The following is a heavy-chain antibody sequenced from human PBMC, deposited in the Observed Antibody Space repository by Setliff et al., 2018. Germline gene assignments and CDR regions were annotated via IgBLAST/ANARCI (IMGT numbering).Heavy chain of an antibody. Sequence: GESLKISCKASGYRFTSQWIAWVRQAPGRGLEWMGIIYPADSDTTYSPSFQGQVTISVDKSLSTAYLQWSSLKASDSGKYYCARRGYGGYIYGSFDSWGQGTLVTVSS. CDR1: GYRFTSQW. CDR3: ARRGYGGYIYGSFDS. J-gene: IGHJ5*01. D-gene: IGHD5-18*01. V-gene: IGHV5-51*01. CDR2: IYPADSDT.